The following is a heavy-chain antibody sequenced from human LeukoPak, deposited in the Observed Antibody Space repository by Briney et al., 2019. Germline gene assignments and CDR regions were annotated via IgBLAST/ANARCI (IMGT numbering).Heavy chain of an antibody. CDR2: INPNSGGT. CDR1: GYSFTGYY. V-gene: IGHV1-2*02. CDR3: ARGDYSDSSGYYFGGGF. J-gene: IGHJ4*02. D-gene: IGHD3-22*01. Sequence: ASVKVSCKASGYSFTGYYIHWVRQAPGQGLEWMGWINPNSGGTNYAQKFQGRVTMTRVTSISTAYMELSRLTSDDTAVYYCARGDYSDSSGYYFGGGFWGQGTLVTVSS.